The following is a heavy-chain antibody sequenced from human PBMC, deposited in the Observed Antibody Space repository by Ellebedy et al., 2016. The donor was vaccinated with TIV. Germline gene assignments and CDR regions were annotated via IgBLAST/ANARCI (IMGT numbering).Heavy chain of an antibody. D-gene: IGHD4-17*01. CDR1: GFTFTTYV. Sequence: ETLSFTXAASGFTFTTYVLNWVRQAPGKGLEWVSSISSSSSYIYYADSVKGRFTISRDNAKNSLYLQMNSLRAEDTAVYYCARDKYGDYGYDYWGQGTLVTVSP. J-gene: IGHJ4*02. CDR2: ISSSSSYI. CDR3: ARDKYGDYGYDY. V-gene: IGHV3-21*01.